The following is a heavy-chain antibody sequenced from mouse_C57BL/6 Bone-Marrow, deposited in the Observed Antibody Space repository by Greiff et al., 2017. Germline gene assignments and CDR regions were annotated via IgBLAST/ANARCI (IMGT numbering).Heavy chain of an antibody. Sequence: EVKVMESGGDLVKPGGSLKLSCAASGFTFSSHGMSWVRQTPDKRLEWVATISSGGSYTYYPDSVKGRFTISRDNAKNTLYLQMSSLKSEDTAMYYCARHVAAAMDYWGQGTSVTVSS. CDR1: GFTFSSHG. CDR2: ISSGGSYT. D-gene: IGHD1-1*01. J-gene: IGHJ4*01. V-gene: IGHV5-6*01. CDR3: ARHVAAAMDY.